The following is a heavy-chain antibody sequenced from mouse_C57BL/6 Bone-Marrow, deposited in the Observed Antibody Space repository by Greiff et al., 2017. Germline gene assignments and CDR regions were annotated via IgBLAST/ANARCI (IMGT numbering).Heavy chain of an antibody. J-gene: IGHJ2*01. CDR3: LVTDLYYFDY. CDR1: GYAFSSYW. Sequence: QVQLQQSGAELVKPGASVKISCKASGYAFSSYWMNWVKQRPGKGLEWIGQIYPGDGDTNYNGKFKGKATLTADKSSSTAYMRLSSLTSEDSAVYFCLVTDLYYFDYWGQGTTLTVSS. V-gene: IGHV1-80*01. D-gene: IGHD2-2*01. CDR2: IYPGDGDT.